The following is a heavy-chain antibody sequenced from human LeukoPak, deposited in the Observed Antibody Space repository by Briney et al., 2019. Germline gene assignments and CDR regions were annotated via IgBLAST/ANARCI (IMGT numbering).Heavy chain of an antibody. CDR2: ISHSGST. CDR3: ARLLRGVWVDY. CDR1: GGSFSGYY. Sequence: PSETLTRTCAVYGGSFSGYYWSWIRQPPGKGLEWIGEISHSGSTNYNPSLKSRVTISVDTSKNQFSLKLSSVTAADTAVYYCARLLRGVWVDYWGQGTLVTVSS. V-gene: IGHV4-34*01. D-gene: IGHD3-16*01. J-gene: IGHJ4*02.